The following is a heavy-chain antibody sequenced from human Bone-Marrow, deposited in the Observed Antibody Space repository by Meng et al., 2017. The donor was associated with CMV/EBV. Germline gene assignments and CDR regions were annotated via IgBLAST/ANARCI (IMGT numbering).Heavy chain of an antibody. CDR3: ARDLPGVVVPAAPLTYYYGMDV. CDR1: GASISSYY. CDR2: IYYSGST. J-gene: IGHJ6*02. V-gene: IGHV4-59*01. Sequence: GSLRLSCTVSGASISSYYWTWIRQPPGKGLEWIGYIYYSGSTNYNPSLKSRVTISIDTSKSQFSLKLSSVTAADTAVYYCARDLPGVVVPAAPLTYYYGMDVWGQGTTVTVSS. D-gene: IGHD2-2*01.